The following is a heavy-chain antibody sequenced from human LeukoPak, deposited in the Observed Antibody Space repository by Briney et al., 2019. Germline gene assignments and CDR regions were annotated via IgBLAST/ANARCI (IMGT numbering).Heavy chain of an antibody. CDR3: AMGIAAAGLPFDY. CDR1: GYSFTSYW. CDR2: IDPSDSYT. D-gene: IGHD6-13*01. J-gene: IGHJ4*02. V-gene: IGHV5-10-1*01. Sequence: GESLKISCKGSGYSFTSYWISWVRQMPGKGLEWMGRIDPSDSYTNYSPSFQGHVAISADKSISTAYLQWSSLKASDTAMYYCAMGIAAAGLPFDYWGQGTLVTVSS.